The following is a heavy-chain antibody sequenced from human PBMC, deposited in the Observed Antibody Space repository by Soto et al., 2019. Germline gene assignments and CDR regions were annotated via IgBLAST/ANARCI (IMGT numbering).Heavy chain of an antibody. CDR1: GGSISSGGYY. V-gene: IGHV4-31*03. Sequence: TLSLTCTVSGGSISSGGYYWSWIRQHPGKGLEWIGYIYYSGSTYYNPSLKSRVTISVDTSKNQFSLKLSSVTAADTAVYYCARGSYYGGVDYWGQGTLVTVSS. CDR2: IYYSGST. J-gene: IGHJ4*02. D-gene: IGHD1-26*01. CDR3: ARGSYYGGVDY.